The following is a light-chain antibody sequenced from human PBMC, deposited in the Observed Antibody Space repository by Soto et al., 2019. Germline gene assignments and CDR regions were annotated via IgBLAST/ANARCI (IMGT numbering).Light chain of an antibody. J-gene: IGKJ4*01. V-gene: IGKV1-9*01. CDR2: AAS. Sequence: DIQLTQSPSFLSASVEDRVTITCRASQGISSYLAWYQQKPGKAPKLLIYAASTLQSGVPSRFSGSGSGTEFTLTISSLQPDDFATYYCQRFDTYPLTFGGGTKVGIK. CDR3: QRFDTYPLT. CDR1: QGISSY.